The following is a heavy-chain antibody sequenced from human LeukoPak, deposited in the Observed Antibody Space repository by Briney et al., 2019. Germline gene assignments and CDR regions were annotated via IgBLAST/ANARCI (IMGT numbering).Heavy chain of an antibody. CDR3: ARVWGYRNGFDY. V-gene: IGHV3-48*02. Sequence: GGSLRLSCAASGFTFRSYSMNWVRQAPGKGLEWVSYISSSSGTIYYADSVKGRFTISRDNAKNSLYLQMNSLRDEDTAVYYCARVWGYRNGFDYWGQGTLVTVSS. J-gene: IGHJ4*02. CDR2: ISSSSGTI. CDR1: GFTFRSYS. D-gene: IGHD5-12*01.